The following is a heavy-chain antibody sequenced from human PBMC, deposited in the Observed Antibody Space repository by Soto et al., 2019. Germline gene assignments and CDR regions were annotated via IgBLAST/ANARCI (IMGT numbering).Heavy chain of an antibody. J-gene: IGHJ4*02. V-gene: IGHV4-61*05. CDR3: ARGSRNYGDFLDY. Sequence: SETLSLTCTVSGGSISSSSYYWGWIRQPPGKGLEWIGYIYYSGSTNYNPSLKSRVTISVDTSKNQFSLKLSSVTAADTAVYYCARGSRNYGDFLDYWGKGTLVTVSS. D-gene: IGHD4-17*01. CDR1: GGSISSSSYY. CDR2: IYYSGST.